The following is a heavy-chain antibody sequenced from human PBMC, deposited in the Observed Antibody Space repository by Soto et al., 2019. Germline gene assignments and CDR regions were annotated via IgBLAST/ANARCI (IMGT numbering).Heavy chain of an antibody. CDR3: AKGDYKDFLWFDS. V-gene: IGHV3-23*01. CDR2: IGDSALST. Sequence: GGSLRLSCAVSGFNLRPSTVTWVRQAPGKGLEWVSAIGDSALSTYYTDEVKGRFTVSRDNSNSMVFLQMNSLTAEDAAMYYCAKGDYKDFLWFDSWGPGTQVTVLL. D-gene: IGHD3-10*01. J-gene: IGHJ5*01. CDR1: GFNLRPST.